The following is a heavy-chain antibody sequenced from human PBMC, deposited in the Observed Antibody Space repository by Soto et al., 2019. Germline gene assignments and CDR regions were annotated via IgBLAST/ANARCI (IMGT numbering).Heavy chain of an antibody. J-gene: IGHJ4*02. CDR2: ISAYNGNA. V-gene: IGHV1-18*01. D-gene: IGHD6-19*01. CDR1: GYGFTIYV. CDR3: ARDLGFSSSKALDF. Sequence: VASVKVSCKASGYGFTIYVLSWVRQAPGQGLEWMAWISAYNGNANYAQKFQGRVSMTTDTSTSTAYMELRSLGSDDTAVYYCARDLGFSSSKALDFWGQGTLVTVSS.